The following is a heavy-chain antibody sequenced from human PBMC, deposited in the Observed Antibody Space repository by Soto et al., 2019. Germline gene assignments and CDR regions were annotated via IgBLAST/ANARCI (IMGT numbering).Heavy chain of an antibody. J-gene: IGHJ4*02. CDR3: TIRHKSTAASHSFGY. CDR2: INPNSGGT. V-gene: IGHV1-2*02. D-gene: IGHD6-6*01. Sequence: GASVKVSCKASGYTFTGYYLHWVRQVPGQGLEWIGWINPNSGGTKYAQNFPGRVTMTRETSINPADMEIRGMRSDDTPVYKCTIRHKSTAASHSFGYWCQGNLVTVSS. CDR1: GYTFTGYY.